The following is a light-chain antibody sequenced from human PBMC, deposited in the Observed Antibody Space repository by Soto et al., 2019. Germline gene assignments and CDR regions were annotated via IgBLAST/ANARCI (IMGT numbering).Light chain of an antibody. V-gene: IGLV2-23*03. Sequence: QSALTQPASVSGSPGQSITISCTGTSSDVGSYNLVSWYQQHPGKAPKLMIYEGRKRPSGVSNRFSGSKSGNTTSLTISGLQAEDEADYYCCSYAGSSTFWVFGGGTKLTVL. CDR3: CSYAGSSTFWV. J-gene: IGLJ3*02. CDR1: SSDVGSYNL. CDR2: EGR.